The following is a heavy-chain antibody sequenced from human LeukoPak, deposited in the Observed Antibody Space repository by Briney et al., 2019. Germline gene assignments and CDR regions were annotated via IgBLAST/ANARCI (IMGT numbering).Heavy chain of an antibody. CDR1: GFTFSSYA. V-gene: IGHV3-53*04. CDR3: ARNRRLAYCGGHCVNYVFDI. J-gene: IGHJ3*02. CDR2: IYSGGST. D-gene: IGHD2-21*02. Sequence: GGSLTLSCAASGFTFSSYAMSWGRNAPGKGLGLAWVIYSGGSTYYADSGTGRFTVSRHNSKNTLYLPMNILSAEDPALHVCARNRRLAYCGGHCVNYVFDIWGQGTLVTVAS.